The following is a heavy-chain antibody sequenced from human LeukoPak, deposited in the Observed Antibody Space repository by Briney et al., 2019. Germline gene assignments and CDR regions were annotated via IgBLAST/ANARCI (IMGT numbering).Heavy chain of an antibody. Sequence: PSETLSLTCTVSGGSISSGGYYWSWIRQHPGKGLEWIGYIYYSGSTYYNPSLKSRVTISVDTSKNQFSLKLSSVTAADTAVYYCARERMGATDFLAFDIWGQGTMVTVSS. CDR1: GGSISSGGYY. V-gene: IGHV4-31*03. D-gene: IGHD1-26*01. CDR2: IYYSGST. CDR3: ARERMGATDFLAFDI. J-gene: IGHJ3*02.